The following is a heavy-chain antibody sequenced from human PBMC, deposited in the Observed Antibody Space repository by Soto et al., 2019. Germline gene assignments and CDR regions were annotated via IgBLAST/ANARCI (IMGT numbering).Heavy chain of an antibody. D-gene: IGHD6-25*01. CDR1: GFTFSNYS. CDR2: IRSSNSII. Sequence: EVQLVESGGGLVQPGGSLRLSCAASGFTFSNYSMNWVRQAPGKGMEWVSYIRSSNSIIYYADSVKGRFSISRDNAKNSLYLQMNSLRDEDTAVYYCARSRGGRFDYWGQGTLVTVSS. J-gene: IGHJ4*02. V-gene: IGHV3-48*02. CDR3: ARSRGGRFDY.